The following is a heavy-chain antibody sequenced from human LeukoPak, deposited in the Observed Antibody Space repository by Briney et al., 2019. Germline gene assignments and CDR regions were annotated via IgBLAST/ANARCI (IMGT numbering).Heavy chain of an antibody. J-gene: IGHJ6*03. CDR2: IYHSGST. CDR3: ARDQPYMDV. CDR1: GYSISSGYY. V-gene: IGHV4-38-2*02. Sequence: SETLSRTCIVSGYSISSGYYWVWIRQPPGKGLEWIGSIYHSGSTLYNPSLKSRVTISVDTSKNKFSLKLSSVTAADTAMYYCARDQPYMDVWGEGTTVTVSS.